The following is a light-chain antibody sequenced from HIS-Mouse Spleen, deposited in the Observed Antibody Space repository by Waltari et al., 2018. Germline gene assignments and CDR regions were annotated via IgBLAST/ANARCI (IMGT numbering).Light chain of an antibody. J-gene: IGLJ2*01. CDR2: DVS. V-gene: IGLV2-14*03. CDR3: SSYTSSSFNVV. Sequence: QSALTQPASVSGSPGQSITIPCTGTSSDVGGYNYGPWYQHHPGKAPKLMIYDVSNRPSGVSNRFSGSKSGNTASLTISGLQAEDEADYYCSSYTSSSFNVVFGGGTKLTVL. CDR1: SSDVGGYNY.